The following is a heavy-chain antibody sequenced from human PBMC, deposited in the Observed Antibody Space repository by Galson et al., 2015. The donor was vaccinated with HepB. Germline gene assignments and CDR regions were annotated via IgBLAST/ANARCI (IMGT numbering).Heavy chain of an antibody. V-gene: IGHV5-51*01. CDR2: IYPSDSDT. D-gene: IGHD5-24*01. Sequence: QSGAEVKKPGESLKISCKGSGYSFTSYWIGWVRQMPGKGLEWMGIIYPSDSDTRYSPSFQGQVTISADKSISTAYLQWSSLKASDTAMYYCARRYRGRWLQLKDAFDIWGQGTMVTVSS. J-gene: IGHJ3*02. CDR1: GYSFTSYW. CDR3: ARRYRGRWLQLKDAFDI.